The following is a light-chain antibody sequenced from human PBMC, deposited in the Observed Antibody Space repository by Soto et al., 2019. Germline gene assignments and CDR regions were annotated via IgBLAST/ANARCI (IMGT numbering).Light chain of an antibody. Sequence: EIVLTQSPATLSLSPGERAALSCRASQNISSYLAWYQQKPGLAPRLLIYDASNSATGIPARFSGSGSGTDFTLTISSLEPEDFAVYYCQQRSIWLTFGGGTEVEIK. CDR3: QQRSIWLT. V-gene: IGKV3-11*01. J-gene: IGKJ4*01. CDR2: DAS. CDR1: QNISSY.